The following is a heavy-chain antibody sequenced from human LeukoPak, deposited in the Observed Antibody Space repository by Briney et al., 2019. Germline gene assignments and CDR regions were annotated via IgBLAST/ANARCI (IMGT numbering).Heavy chain of an antibody. Sequence: GRSLRLSCAASGFTFSTYFMHWVRQAPGKGLEWVAVISYDGSNKYYADSVKGRFTISRDNSKNTLYLQMNSLRAEDTAVYYCARGKSSGPLVYWGQGTLVTVSS. CDR2: ISYDGSNK. CDR3: ARGKSSGPLVY. D-gene: IGHD3-22*01. J-gene: IGHJ4*02. CDR1: GFTFSTYF. V-gene: IGHV3-30-3*01.